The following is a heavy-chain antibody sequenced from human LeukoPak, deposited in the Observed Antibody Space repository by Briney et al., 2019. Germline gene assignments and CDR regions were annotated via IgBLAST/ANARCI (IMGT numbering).Heavy chain of an antibody. CDR2: IYYSGST. CDR3: ARDCLPITMVRGWTPPPKRSWFDP. CDR1: GGSISSGGYY. J-gene: IGHJ5*02. Sequence: SQTLSLTCTVSGGSISSGGYYWSWIRRHPGKGLEWIGYIYYSGSTYYNPSLKSRVTISVDTSKNQFSLKLSSVTAADTAVYYCARDCLPITMVRGWTPPPKRSWFDPWGQGTLVTVSS. D-gene: IGHD3-10*01. V-gene: IGHV4-31*03.